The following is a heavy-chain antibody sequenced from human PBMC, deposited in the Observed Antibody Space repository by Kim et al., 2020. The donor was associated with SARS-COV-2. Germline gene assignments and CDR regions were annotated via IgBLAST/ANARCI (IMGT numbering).Heavy chain of an antibody. CDR1: GGSISNFY. CDR2: IYYSGST. J-gene: IGHJ5*02. CDR3: ARILPSP. V-gene: IGHV4-59*01. Sequence: SETLSLTCTASGGSISNFYWSWIRQPPGKGLEWIGYIYYSGSTNYNPSLKSRVTISLDTSKNQFSLEVNSVTAADTAAYYCARILPSPWGHGTLVTVSS.